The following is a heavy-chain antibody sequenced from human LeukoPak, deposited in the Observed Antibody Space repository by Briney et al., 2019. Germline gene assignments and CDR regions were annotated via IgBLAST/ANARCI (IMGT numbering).Heavy chain of an antibody. J-gene: IGHJ4*02. CDR2: ISSSGNTI. V-gene: IGHV3-48*03. CDR1: GFTFSSSE. CDR3: EAEGY. Sequence: GGSLRLSCAASGFTFSSSEMNWVRQAPGKGLEWVSYISSSGNTIYYADSVKGRFTISRDNAKNSLYLQMNSLRAEDTAVYYCEAEGYWGQGTLVTASS.